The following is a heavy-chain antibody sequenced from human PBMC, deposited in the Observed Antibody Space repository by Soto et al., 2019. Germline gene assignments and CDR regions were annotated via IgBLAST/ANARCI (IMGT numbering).Heavy chain of an antibody. Sequence: GASVKVSCKASGGTFSNYGVNWVRQAPGQGLEWMGGIIPIFGTAKYAQKFQGRVTITADDSTRTAYMELSSLRSEDTAVYYCARGIATGQLDPWGQGTLVTVSS. CDR2: IIPIFGTA. J-gene: IGHJ5*02. CDR3: ARGIATGQLDP. V-gene: IGHV1-69*13. D-gene: IGHD2-15*01. CDR1: GGTFSNYG.